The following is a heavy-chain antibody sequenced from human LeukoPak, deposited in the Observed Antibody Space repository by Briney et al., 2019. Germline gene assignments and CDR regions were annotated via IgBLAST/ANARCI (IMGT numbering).Heavy chain of an antibody. CDR1: GGSISSNDFY. Sequence: SETLSLTCTVSGGSISSNDFYWDWLRQPPGKGLEWIGSKYYSGSTYYNPSLNSRVTISVDTSKNQFFLKLSSVTAADTSVYFCARPARDGYNYSDYWGEGTQATVSS. J-gene: IGHJ4*02. CDR3: ARPARDGYNYSDY. V-gene: IGHV4-39*01. CDR2: KYYSGST. D-gene: IGHD5-24*01.